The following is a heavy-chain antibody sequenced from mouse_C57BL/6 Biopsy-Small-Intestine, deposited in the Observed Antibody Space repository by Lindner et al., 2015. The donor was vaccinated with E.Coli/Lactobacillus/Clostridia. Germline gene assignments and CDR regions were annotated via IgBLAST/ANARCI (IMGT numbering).Heavy chain of an antibody. V-gene: IGHV1-80*01. J-gene: IGHJ2*01. CDR3: ARGDYGRASYFDY. Sequence: VQLQESGAELVKPWASVKISCKGSGYAFSSYWMNWVKQRPGKGLEWIGQIYPGDGDTNYNGKFRGRATLTADKSSSTAYMQLSSLSSEDSAVYFCARGDYGRASYFDYWGQGTTLTVSS. D-gene: IGHD2-1*01. CDR2: IYPGDGDT. CDR1: GYAFSSYW.